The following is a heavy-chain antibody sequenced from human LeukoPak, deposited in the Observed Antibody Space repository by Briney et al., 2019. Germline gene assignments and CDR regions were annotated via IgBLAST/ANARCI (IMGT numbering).Heavy chain of an antibody. Sequence: SETLSLTCAVSGYSISRGYYWGWVRQAPGKGLEWIGSIYHTGSTDHNPSLKSRLTISVDMSKNQFSLNLRSVTAADTAVYYCARDKDDYVWGTYRWWGQGMLVTVSS. V-gene: IGHV4-38-2*01. D-gene: IGHD3-16*02. CDR2: IYHTGST. J-gene: IGHJ4*02. CDR3: ARDKDDYVWGTYRW. CDR1: GYSISRGYY.